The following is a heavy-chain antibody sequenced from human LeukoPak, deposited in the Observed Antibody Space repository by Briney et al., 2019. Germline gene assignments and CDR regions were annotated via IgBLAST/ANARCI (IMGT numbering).Heavy chain of an antibody. D-gene: IGHD6-19*01. V-gene: IGHV3-43D*03. CDR3: ARDRGYSSFDY. CDR1: GFTFNSYA. Sequence: PGGSLRLSCVASGFTFNSYAMHWVRQAPGKGLEWVSLISWDGGSTHYADSVKGRFTISRDNAKNSLYLQMNSLRAEDTAVYYCARDRGYSSFDYWGQGTLVTVSS. CDR2: ISWDGGST. J-gene: IGHJ4*02.